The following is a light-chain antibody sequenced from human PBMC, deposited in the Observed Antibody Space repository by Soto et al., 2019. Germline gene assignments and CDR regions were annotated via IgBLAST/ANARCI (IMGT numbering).Light chain of an antibody. CDR1: SSDVGGYNY. V-gene: IGLV2-11*01. CDR3: CSYAAGTTF. J-gene: IGLJ2*01. CDR2: EGI. Sequence: QSALTQPRSVSGSPGQSVTISCTGTSSDVGGYNYVSWYQQHPGKAPKLMIYEGIKRPSGVSTRFSGSKSGNTASLTISGLQAEDEADYYCCSYAAGTTFFGGGTKLTVL.